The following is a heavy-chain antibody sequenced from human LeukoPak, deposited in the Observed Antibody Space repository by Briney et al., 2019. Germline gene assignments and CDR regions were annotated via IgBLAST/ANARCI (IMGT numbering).Heavy chain of an antibody. Sequence: GGSLRLSCVASGFDFNSYTMSWARQAPGKGLEWVAKMKEDGSDICYVDSVKGRFTICRDNAKNSLCLQMSSLRVEDTAVYYCARGGARYLDTWGQGSLVIVSS. J-gene: IGHJ5*02. CDR2: MKEDGSDI. CDR3: ARGGARYLDT. CDR1: GFDFNSYT. D-gene: IGHD3-9*01. V-gene: IGHV3-7*01.